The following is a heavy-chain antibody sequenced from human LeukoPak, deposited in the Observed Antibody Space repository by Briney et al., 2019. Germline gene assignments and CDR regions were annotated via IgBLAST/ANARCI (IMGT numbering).Heavy chain of an antibody. CDR2: INHSGST. J-gene: IGHJ6*02. V-gene: IGHV4-34*01. Sequence: SEALSLTCAVYGGSFSGYYWSWIRQPPGKGLEWIGEINHSGSTNYNPSLKSRVTISVDTSKNQFSLKLSSVTAADTAVYYCAAVITSWHGAYYYYYGMDVWGQGTTVTVSS. CDR3: AAVITSWHGAYYYYYGMDV. CDR1: GGSFSGYY. D-gene: IGHD2-2*01.